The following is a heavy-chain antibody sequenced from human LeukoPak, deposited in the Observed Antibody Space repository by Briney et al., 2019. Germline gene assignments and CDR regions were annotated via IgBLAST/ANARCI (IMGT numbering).Heavy chain of an antibody. CDR2: IYSDGST. D-gene: IGHD3-10*01. CDR1: GFTVSSNY. J-gene: IGHJ4*02. Sequence: GGSLRLSCAASGFTVSSNYMSWVRQALGKGLEWVSVIYSDGSTYYADSVKGRFTISRDNSKNTLYLQMNSLRGEDTAVYYCARSMVRGVSAFDYWGQGTLVTVSS. CDR3: ARSMVRGVSAFDY. V-gene: IGHV3-66*02.